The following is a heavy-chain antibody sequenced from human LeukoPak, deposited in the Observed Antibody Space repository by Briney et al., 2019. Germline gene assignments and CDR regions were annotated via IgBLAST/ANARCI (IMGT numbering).Heavy chain of an antibody. CDR1: GFTFSSYS. D-gene: IGHD2-21*01. CDR3: ATGIVVVIASRDY. Sequence: PGGSLRLSCAASGFTFSSYSMNWVRQAPGKGLEGVSSISSSSSYIYYKDSVKGRFTIPRDNAKHSMYLQMNSLRAEDTAVYYCATGIVVVIASRDYWGQGTLVTVSS. V-gene: IGHV3-21*01. CDR2: ISSSSSYI. J-gene: IGHJ4*02.